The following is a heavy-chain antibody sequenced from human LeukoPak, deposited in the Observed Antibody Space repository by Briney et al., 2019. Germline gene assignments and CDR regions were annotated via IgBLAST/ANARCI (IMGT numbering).Heavy chain of an antibody. CDR2: VHYTGNT. Sequence: SETLSLTCTVSGGSVSSGSYYWSWIRQPPGKGLEWIGCVHYTGNTKYNPSLKSRVTISVDASENQFSLKLTSVTAADTAVYYCSRGVTMWGQGTLVTVSS. D-gene: IGHD3-3*01. J-gene: IGHJ4*02. V-gene: IGHV4-61*01. CDR3: SRGVTM. CDR1: GGSVSSGSYY.